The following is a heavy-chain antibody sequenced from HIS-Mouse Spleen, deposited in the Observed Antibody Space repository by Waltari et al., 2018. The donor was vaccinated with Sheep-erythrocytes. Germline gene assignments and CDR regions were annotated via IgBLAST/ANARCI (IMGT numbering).Heavy chain of an antibody. CDR2: ISYDGSNK. CDR1: GFPFSRYG. Sequence: QVQLVESGGGVVQPGRSLRLSLAAFGFPFSRYGMHCVRQAPGKGLEWVAVISYDGSNKYYADSVKGRFTISRDNSKNTLYLQMNSLRAEDTAVYYCAKREGYSNYYFDYWGQGTLVTVSS. J-gene: IGHJ4*02. CDR3: AKREGYSNYYFDY. D-gene: IGHD4-4*01. V-gene: IGHV3-30*18.